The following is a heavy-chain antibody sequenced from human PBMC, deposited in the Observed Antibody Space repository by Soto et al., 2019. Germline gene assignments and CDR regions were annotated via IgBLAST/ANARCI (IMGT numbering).Heavy chain of an antibody. CDR1: GDSVSSNSAA. Sequence: PSQTLSLTCAISGDSVSSNSAAWNWIRQCPSRGLEWLGRTYYRSKWYNDYAVSVKSRITLSRDTSKNQFCLQLNSVTPEDTAVSYCARAHLSEAGREDYYYYGMDVWAQGTTVTVSS. CDR2: TYYRSKWYN. D-gene: IGHD1-26*01. CDR3: ARAHLSEAGREDYYYYGMDV. J-gene: IGHJ6*02. V-gene: IGHV6-1*01.